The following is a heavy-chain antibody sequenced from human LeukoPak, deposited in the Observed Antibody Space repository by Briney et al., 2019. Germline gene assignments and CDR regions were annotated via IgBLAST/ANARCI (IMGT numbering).Heavy chain of an antibody. D-gene: IGHD2-2*01. CDR2: TSGSGGST. Sequence: PGGSLRLSCAASGFTFSSYAMSWVRQAPGKGLEWVSATSGSGGSTYYADSVKGRFTISRDNSKNTLYLQMNSLRAEDTAVYYCALDREYQLPRDDYWGQGTLVTVSS. V-gene: IGHV3-23*01. J-gene: IGHJ4*02. CDR3: ALDREYQLPRDDY. CDR1: GFTFSSYA.